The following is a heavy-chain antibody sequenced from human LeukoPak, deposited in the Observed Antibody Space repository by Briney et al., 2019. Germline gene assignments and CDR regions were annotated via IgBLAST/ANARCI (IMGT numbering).Heavy chain of an antibody. CDR3: ARAYERELDY. CDR2: ISIFSTTI. CDR1: GFTFSSYH. Sequence: GGSLRLSCAASGFTFSSYHMNWVRQAPGKGLEWVSYISIFSTTIYYAVSLKGRFNISRDDANNLVFLQMNSLRAEDTAVYYCARAYERELDYWGQGTLVTVSS. D-gene: IGHD1-26*01. V-gene: IGHV3-48*01. J-gene: IGHJ4*02.